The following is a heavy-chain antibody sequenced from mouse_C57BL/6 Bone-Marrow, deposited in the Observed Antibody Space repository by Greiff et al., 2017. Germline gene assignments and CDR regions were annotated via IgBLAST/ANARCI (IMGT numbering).Heavy chain of an antibody. CDR2: IYPRDGST. CDR1: GYTFTSYD. Sequence: VQGVESGPELVKPGASVKLSCKASGYTFTSYDIHWVKQRPGQGLEWIGWIYPRDGSTKYNEKFKGMATLTVDKSSSTAYMDLHSLASEDSAVYFCARGDYPRFDYWGQGTTLTVSS. J-gene: IGHJ2*01. D-gene: IGHD2-4*01. V-gene: IGHV1-85*01. CDR3: ARGDYPRFDY.